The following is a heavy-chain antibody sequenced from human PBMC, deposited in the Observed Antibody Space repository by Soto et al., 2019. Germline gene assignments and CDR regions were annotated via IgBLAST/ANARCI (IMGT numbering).Heavy chain of an antibody. CDR1: GGSISSYY. CDR3: ARRYGSAIDY. J-gene: IGHJ4*02. D-gene: IGHD1-26*01. V-gene: IGHV4-59*08. CDR2: IYYSGST. Sequence: SETLSLTCTVSGGSISSYYWSCIRQPPGKGLEWIGYIYYSGSTNYNPSLKSRVTISVDTSKNQFSLKLSSVTAADTAVYYCARRYGSAIDYWGKGTLVTVSS.